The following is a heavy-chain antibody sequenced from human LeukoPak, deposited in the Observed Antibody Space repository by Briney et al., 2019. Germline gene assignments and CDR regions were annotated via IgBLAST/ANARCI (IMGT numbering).Heavy chain of an antibody. CDR1: GISLSNYA. CDR3: AKRGIVIRGILVIGYHQEAYHYDY. D-gene: IGHD3-10*01. J-gene: IGHJ4*02. Sequence: GGSLRLSCVVSGISLSNYAMTWVRRAPGKGLEWVSYISERGGSTTYADSVKGRFTISRDTSLNTLYLQMTSLRAEDAAVYFCAKRGIVIRGILVIGYHQEAYHYDYWGQGVLVTVSS. CDR2: ISERGGST. V-gene: IGHV3-23*01.